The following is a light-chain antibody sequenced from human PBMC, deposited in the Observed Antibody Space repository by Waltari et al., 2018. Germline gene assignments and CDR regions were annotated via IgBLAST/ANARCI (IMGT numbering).Light chain of an antibody. CDR1: QSVLYSSNNKNY. CDR3: QQYYNSPFT. V-gene: IGKV4-1*01. J-gene: IGKJ4*01. Sequence: DIVMTQSPDSLAVSLGERATINCKSSQSVLYSSNNKNYLAWYQQKPGQPPKLIIYWASTRESGVPDRFSGSGSGTDFTLTISSLQAEDVAVYYCQQYYNSPFTFGGGTKVEIK. CDR2: WAS.